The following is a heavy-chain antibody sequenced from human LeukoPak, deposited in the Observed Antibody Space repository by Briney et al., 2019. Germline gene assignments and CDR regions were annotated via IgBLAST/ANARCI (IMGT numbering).Heavy chain of an antibody. CDR2: IKQDGSEK. J-gene: IGHJ3*02. D-gene: IGHD1-26*01. Sequence: GGTLRLSCAASGFTFSSYWMSWVRQAPGKGLEWVANIKQDGSEKYYVDSLKGRFTISRDNAKNSLYLQMNSLRVEDTDVYYCARDVGASAPDAFDIWGQGTMVTVSS. V-gene: IGHV3-7*01. CDR3: ARDVGASAPDAFDI. CDR1: GFTFSSYW.